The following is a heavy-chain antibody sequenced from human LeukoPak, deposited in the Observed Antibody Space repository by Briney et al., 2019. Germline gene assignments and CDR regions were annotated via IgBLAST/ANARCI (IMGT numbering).Heavy chain of an antibody. CDR3: ARHLMMIFGVVIKPGPFDP. Sequence: SETLSLTCTVSGGSINNYFWSWIRQPPGKGLEWLGYVYYSGSTRYSPSLKSRVTISLDASKNQFSLKLSSVTAADTAVYFCARHLMMIFGVVIKPGPFDPWGQGTLVTVSS. J-gene: IGHJ5*02. CDR1: GGSINNYF. V-gene: IGHV4-59*08. CDR2: VYYSGST. D-gene: IGHD3-3*01.